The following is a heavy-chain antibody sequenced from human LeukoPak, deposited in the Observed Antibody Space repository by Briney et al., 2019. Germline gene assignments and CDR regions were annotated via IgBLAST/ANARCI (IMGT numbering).Heavy chain of an antibody. D-gene: IGHD2-2*01. CDR2: INHSGST. CDR1: GGSFSGYY. J-gene: IGHJ4*02. CDR3: ARGRLPAANTLFDY. Sequence: SETLSLTCAVYGGSFSGYYWSWIRQPPGKGLEWIGEINHSGSTNYNPSLKSRVTISVDTSKNQFSLKLSPVTAADTAVYYCARGRLPAANTLFDYWGQGTLVTVSS. V-gene: IGHV4-34*01.